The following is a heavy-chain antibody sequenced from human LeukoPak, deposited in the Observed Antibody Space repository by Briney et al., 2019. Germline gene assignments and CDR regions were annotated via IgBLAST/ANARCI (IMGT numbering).Heavy chain of an antibody. V-gene: IGHV3-9*01. Sequence: PGGSLRLSCAASGFTFDDYAMHWVREAPAKGLEWVSGISWNSGSIGYADSVKGRFTISRDNAKNSLYLQMNSLRAEDTALYYCAKALRRDAFDIWGQGTMVTVSS. CDR1: GFTFDDYA. CDR3: AKALRRDAFDI. CDR2: ISWNSGSI. D-gene: IGHD4-17*01. J-gene: IGHJ3*02.